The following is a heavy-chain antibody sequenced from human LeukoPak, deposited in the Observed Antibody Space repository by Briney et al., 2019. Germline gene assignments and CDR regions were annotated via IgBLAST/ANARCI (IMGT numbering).Heavy chain of an antibody. D-gene: IGHD2-15*01. CDR1: EYTFTSYD. Sequence: ASVKVSCKASEYTFTSYDINWVRQATGQGLEWMGWMNPNSGNTVYAQRFQGRVTMTRDTSISTAYMELSSLRSEDTAMYYCARKNYCSGGSCYSRGWFNPWGQGTLVTVSS. CDR3: ARKNYCSGGSCYSRGWFNP. J-gene: IGHJ5*02. CDR2: MNPNSGNT. V-gene: IGHV1-8*01.